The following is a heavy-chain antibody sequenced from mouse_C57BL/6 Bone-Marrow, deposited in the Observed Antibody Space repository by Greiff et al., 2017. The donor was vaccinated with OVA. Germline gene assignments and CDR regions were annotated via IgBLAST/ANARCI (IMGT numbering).Heavy chain of an antibody. CDR3: SRRCYGYYYFDV. CDR1: GYTFTDYT. J-gene: IGHJ1*03. Sequence: QVQLQQSDAALVKPGASVKISCKVSGYTFTDYTIHWVKQRPEQGLEWVGYIYPSDGSNKYNQKFKDKATLTVDKSSSTAYMQLRSLTYYDSAVYYCSRRCYGYYYFDVWGTGTTVTVAS. CDR2: IYPSDGSN. V-gene: IGHV1-78*01. D-gene: IGHD2-12*01.